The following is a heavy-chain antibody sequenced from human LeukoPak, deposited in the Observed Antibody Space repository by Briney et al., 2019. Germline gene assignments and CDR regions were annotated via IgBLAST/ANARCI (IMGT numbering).Heavy chain of an antibody. D-gene: IGHD6-13*01. J-gene: IGHJ4*02. Sequence: ASVKVSCKASGYTFTSYGISWVRQAPGQGLEWMGWISAYNGNTNYAQKLQGRVTMTTDTSTSTAYMELRSLRSDDTAVYYYARGIRSSWYLSLDYWGQGTLVTVSS. CDR1: GYTFTSYG. V-gene: IGHV1-18*01. CDR2: ISAYNGNT. CDR3: ARGIRSSWYLSLDY.